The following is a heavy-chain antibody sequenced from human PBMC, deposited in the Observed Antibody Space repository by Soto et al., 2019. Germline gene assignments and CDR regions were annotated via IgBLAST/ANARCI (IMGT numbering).Heavy chain of an antibody. D-gene: IGHD3-10*01. CDR3: AASGSNGQFDF. Sequence: SETLSLTCTVSGGSISNYFWHWIRQPPGKGLEWIGYIYYSGSTNYNPSLKSRVTISVDTSKNQFSLKLSSVTAADTAVYYCAASGSNGQFDFWAQGTLVTVSS. J-gene: IGHJ4*02. CDR2: IYYSGST. CDR1: GGSISNYF. V-gene: IGHV4-59*01.